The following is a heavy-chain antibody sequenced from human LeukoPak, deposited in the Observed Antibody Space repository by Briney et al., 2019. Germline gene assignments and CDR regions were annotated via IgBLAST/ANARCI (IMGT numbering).Heavy chain of an antibody. Sequence: SETLSLTCTVPGGSLSSYYWSWIRQPPGKGLEWIGYIYYSGSTNYNPSLKSRVTISVDTSKNQFSLKLSSVTAADTAVYYCARVGWLKSHYYYYYYMDVWGKGTTVTVSS. D-gene: IGHD3-10*01. CDR1: GGSLSSYY. CDR3: ARVGWLKSHYYYYYYMDV. CDR2: IYYSGST. V-gene: IGHV4-59*01. J-gene: IGHJ6*03.